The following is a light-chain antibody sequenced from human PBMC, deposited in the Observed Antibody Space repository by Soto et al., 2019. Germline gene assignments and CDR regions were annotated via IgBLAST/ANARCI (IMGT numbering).Light chain of an antibody. CDR1: SSDVGGYDF. Sequence: QSALTQPASVSGSPGQSITISCTGTSSDVGGYDFVSWYQQLPGKAPKLMIYEVSNRPSGVSNRFSGSKSGNTASLTISGLQAEDEADYYCSSSTSSSTVVFGGGTQLTVL. CDR2: EVS. V-gene: IGLV2-14*01. CDR3: SSSTSSSTVV. J-gene: IGLJ2*01.